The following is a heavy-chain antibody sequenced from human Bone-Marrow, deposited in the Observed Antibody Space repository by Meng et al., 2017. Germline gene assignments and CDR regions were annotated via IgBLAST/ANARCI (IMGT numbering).Heavy chain of an antibody. V-gene: IGHV4-39*07. J-gene: IGHJ5*02. D-gene: IGHD3-22*01. CDR2: IFYTGST. CDR1: GGSIRSSSYY. CDR3: ARDPSFYDSSGYYSFSDR. Sequence: SETLSLTCTVSGGSIRSSSYYWGWIRQPPGKGLERIGNIFYTGSTYFNPSLKSRVTISVDTSKNQFSLRVTSVTAADTAVYYCARDPSFYDSSGYYSFSDRWGQGTLVTVSS.